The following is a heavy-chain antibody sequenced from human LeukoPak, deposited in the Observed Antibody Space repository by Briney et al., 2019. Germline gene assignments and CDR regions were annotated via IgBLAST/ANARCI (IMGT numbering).Heavy chain of an antibody. V-gene: IGHV3-21*01. D-gene: IGHD3-10*01. CDR3: ARSTMVRGVISY. J-gene: IGHJ4*02. Sequence: GGSLRLSCAASGFTFSRHSINWVRQAPGKGLEWVSSISSSSSYIYYADSVKGRFTISRDNAKNSLYLQTNSLRAEDTAVYYCARSTMVRGVISYWGQGTLVTVSS. CDR2: ISSSSSYI. CDR1: GFTFSRHS.